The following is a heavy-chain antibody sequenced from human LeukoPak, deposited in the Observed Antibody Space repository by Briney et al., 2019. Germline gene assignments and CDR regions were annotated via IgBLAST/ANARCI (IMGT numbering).Heavy chain of an antibody. J-gene: IGHJ2*01. CDR3: VRNQWVEQYWYFDL. CDR1: GFTFRSYA. V-gene: IGHV3-23*01. D-gene: IGHD1/OR15-1a*01. CDR2: INGADTTT. Sequence: PGGSLRLSCAASGFTFRSYAMSWVRQAPGKGLEWVSGINGADTTTLYADSVKGRFTISRDNSKNALSLQMNSLRAEDTAVYYCVRNQWVEQYWYFDLWGRGTLVTVSS.